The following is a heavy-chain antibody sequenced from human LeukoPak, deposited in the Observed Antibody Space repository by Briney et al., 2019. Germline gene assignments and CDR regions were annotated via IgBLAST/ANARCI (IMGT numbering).Heavy chain of an antibody. Sequence: PSETLSLTCAVYGGSFSGYYWSWIRQPPGKGLEWIGEINHSGSTNYNPSLKSRVTISVDTSKNQFSLKLSSVTAADTAVYYCARHGIGYSYGYALSPWGQGTLVTVSS. J-gene: IGHJ5*02. CDR3: ARHGIGYSYGYALSP. V-gene: IGHV4-34*01. D-gene: IGHD5-18*01. CDR2: INHSGST. CDR1: GGSFSGYY.